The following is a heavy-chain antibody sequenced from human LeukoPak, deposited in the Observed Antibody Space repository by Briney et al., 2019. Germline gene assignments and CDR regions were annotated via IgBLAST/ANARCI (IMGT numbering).Heavy chain of an antibody. J-gene: IGHJ4*02. CDR2: ISRTSSNL. CDR1: GFTFSTYA. CDR3: VRGCSDGTCYDF. Sequence: GGSLRLSCAASGFTFSTYAMAWVRQAPGKGLEWVSSISRTSSNLYYADSLKGRFTISRDNAENSLYRQMNSLRAEDTAVYYCVRGCSDGTCYDFWGQGTLVTVSS. V-gene: IGHV3-21*01. D-gene: IGHD2-15*01.